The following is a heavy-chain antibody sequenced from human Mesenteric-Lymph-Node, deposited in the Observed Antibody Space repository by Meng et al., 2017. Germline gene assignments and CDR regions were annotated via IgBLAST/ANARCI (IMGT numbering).Heavy chain of an antibody. CDR1: GFTFSASA. CDR3: RGDRDY. CDR2: IRSKANNYAT. D-gene: IGHD2-21*02. V-gene: IGHV3-73*01. Sequence: GESLKISCAGSGFTFSASAMHWVRQASGKGLEWVGRIRSKANNYATAYAASVKDRFTISRDDSKNTAYLQMNSLNTEDTAVYYCRGDRDYWGQGTLVTVSS. J-gene: IGHJ4*02.